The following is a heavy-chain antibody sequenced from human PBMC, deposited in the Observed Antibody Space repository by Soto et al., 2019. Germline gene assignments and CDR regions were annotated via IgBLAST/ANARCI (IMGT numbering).Heavy chain of an antibody. D-gene: IGHD3-10*01. J-gene: IGHJ1*01. V-gene: IGHV3-21*01. Sequence: TGGSLRLSCAASGFTFSSYSMNWVRQAPGKGLEWVSSISSSSSYIYYADSVKGRFTISRDNAKNSLYLQMNSLRAEDTAVYYCARVGYGFFSSPAEYFQHWGQGTLVTVSS. CDR3: ARVGYGFFSSPAEYFQH. CDR2: ISSSSSYI. CDR1: GFTFSSYS.